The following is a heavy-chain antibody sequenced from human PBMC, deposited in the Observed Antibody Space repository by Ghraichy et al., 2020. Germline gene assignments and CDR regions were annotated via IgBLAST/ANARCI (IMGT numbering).Heavy chain of an antibody. Sequence: SLRLSCAASGFTFDDYAMHWVRQAPGKGLEWVSGISWNSGSIGYADSVKGRFTISRDNAKNSLYLQMNSLRAEDTALYYCAKDLTGTTPGAFDIWGQGTMVTVSS. J-gene: IGHJ3*02. D-gene: IGHD1-7*01. CDR3: AKDLTGTTPGAFDI. CDR1: GFTFDDYA. CDR2: ISWNSGSI. V-gene: IGHV3-9*01.